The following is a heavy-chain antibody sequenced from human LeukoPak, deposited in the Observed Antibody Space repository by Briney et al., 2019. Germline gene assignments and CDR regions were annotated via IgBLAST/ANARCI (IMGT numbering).Heavy chain of an antibody. CDR3: AKSSDSGATNSEGFDY. V-gene: IGHV3-33*03. CDR1: GCTFIINV. CDR2: ICYDGNNK. D-gene: IGHD6-6*01. Sequence: GGSLRLSCAASGCTFIINVTRTGPLDPGKRLARGAVICYDGNNKYYAASVKGRFTISRDNSKNTLYLQMNSLRAAATAVYYCAKSSDSGATNSEGFDYWGQGTLVTVSS. J-gene: IGHJ4*02.